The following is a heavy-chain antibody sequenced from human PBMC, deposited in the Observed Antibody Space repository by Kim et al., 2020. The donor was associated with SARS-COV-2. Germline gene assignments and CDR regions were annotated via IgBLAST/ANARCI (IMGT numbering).Heavy chain of an antibody. J-gene: IGHJ4*02. D-gene: IGHD3-10*01. CDR3: ARESSRWRLAYYFDY. CDR2: INHSGST. Sequence: SETLSLTCAVYGGSFSGYYWSWIRQPPGKGLEWIGEINHSGSTNYNPSLKSRVTISVDTSKNQFSLKLSSVTAADTAVYYCARESSRWRLAYYFDYWGQGTLVTVSS. V-gene: IGHV4-34*01. CDR1: GGSFSGYY.